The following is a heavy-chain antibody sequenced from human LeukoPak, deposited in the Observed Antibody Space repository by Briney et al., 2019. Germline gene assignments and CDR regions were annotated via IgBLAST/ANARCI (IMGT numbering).Heavy chain of an antibody. CDR2: IRHDEANS. Sequence: GGSLRLSCAVPGFNLNSYAMQWVRQAPGKGLEWVSVIRHDEANSFYADSVQGRFTISRDTYKKLLYLQMNSLRVEDTAVYYCAKEYTPSSPLGELDSWGQGTLVTVSS. D-gene: IGHD6-6*01. CDR3: AKEYTPSSPLGELDS. V-gene: IGHV3-30*02. CDR1: GFNLNSYA. J-gene: IGHJ4*02.